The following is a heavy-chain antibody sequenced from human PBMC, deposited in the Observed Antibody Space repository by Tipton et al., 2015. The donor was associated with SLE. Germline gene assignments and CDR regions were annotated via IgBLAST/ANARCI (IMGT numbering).Heavy chain of an antibody. J-gene: IGHJ5*02. CDR1: GFTFSDFG. CDR2: VTSAGTYV. CDR3: ARQWRFGELFP. V-gene: IGHV3-21*01. D-gene: IGHD3-10*01. Sequence: SLRLSCAASGFTFSDFGLNWVRQAPGKGLEWVSSVTSAGTYVYYADSVKGRFTISRDNVKNSLFLQVNSLRAEDTAVYYCARQWRFGELFPWGQGTLVTVSS.